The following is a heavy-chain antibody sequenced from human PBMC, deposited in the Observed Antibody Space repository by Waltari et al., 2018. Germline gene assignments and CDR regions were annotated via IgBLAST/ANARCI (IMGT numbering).Heavy chain of an antibody. D-gene: IGHD6-13*01. CDR2: IGSSDSNI. V-gene: IGHV3-21*02. CDR3: ARQRGPIAAATTDF. CDR1: GFTFSTYS. Sequence: EVQLVESGGGLVKPGGSLSLSCAASGFTFSTYSMHWVRPAPGKGLEWVSSIGSSDSNIYYAGSVKGRVTISRDNAKNSLYLQMNSLRVEDTAVYYCARQRGPIAAATTDFWGQGTLVTVSS. J-gene: IGHJ4*02.